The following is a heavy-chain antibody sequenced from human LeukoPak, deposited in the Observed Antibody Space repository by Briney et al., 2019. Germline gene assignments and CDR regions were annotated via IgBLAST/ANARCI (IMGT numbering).Heavy chain of an antibody. Sequence: RTGGSLRLSCAASGFTFNSYAIHWVRQAPGKGWEGGAVISYDGSNKYYADSVKGRFTISRDNSKNTLYLQLNSLRPEDTAVYYCARDQLACSGYDTLFDYWGQGTLVTVSS. CDR2: ISYDGSNK. V-gene: IGHV3-30*04. CDR3: ARDQLACSGYDTLFDY. J-gene: IGHJ4*02. CDR1: GFTFNSYA. D-gene: IGHD5-12*01.